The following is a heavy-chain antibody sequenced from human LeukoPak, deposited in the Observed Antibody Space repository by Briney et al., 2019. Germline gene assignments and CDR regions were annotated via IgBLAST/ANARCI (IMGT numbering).Heavy chain of an antibody. CDR3: VRDGGVSGYDLLDY. D-gene: IGHD5-12*01. Sequence: PGGSLRLSCTASGFIFSNYWMTWVRQAPGKGLEWVAQINQGGSKEYYIDSVKARFIISRDNARNSLSLQMNSLRAEDTAVYYWVRDGGVSGYDLLDYWGQGTLVTVSS. V-gene: IGHV3-7*01. CDR1: GFIFSNYW. CDR2: INQGGSKE. J-gene: IGHJ4*02.